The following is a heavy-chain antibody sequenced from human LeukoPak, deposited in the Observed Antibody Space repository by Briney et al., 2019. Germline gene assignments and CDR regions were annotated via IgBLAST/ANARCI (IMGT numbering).Heavy chain of an antibody. CDR1: GFTFISFA. Sequence: GGSLRLSCAASGFTFISFAMVWVRQAPGKGLEWVSVIGSDSGGIQYADSVKGRFTISRDNSKNTLYLQMNSLRADDTAVYYCAKGGLYCSSTSCYFDYWGQGTLVTVSS. CDR3: AKGGLYCSSTSCYFDY. V-gene: IGHV3-23*01. D-gene: IGHD2-2*01. J-gene: IGHJ4*02. CDR2: IGSDSGGI.